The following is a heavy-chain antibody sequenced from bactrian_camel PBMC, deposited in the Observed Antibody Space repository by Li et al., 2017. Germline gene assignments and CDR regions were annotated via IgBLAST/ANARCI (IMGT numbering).Heavy chain of an antibody. Sequence: HVQLVESGGGSVNAGGSLTLSCVASGSGYISGTACMGWFRQVPGKEREGVAAIAPASGTTFYSDSVKGRFTISKDDGNNILYLQMSSLKPEDTAMFYCAAEGHPFEGDGTCYDHILDFPYEGQGTQVTVS. J-gene: IGHJ4*01. CDR2: IAPASGTT. CDR1: GSGYISGTAC. V-gene: IGHV3S54*01. D-gene: IGHD6*01.